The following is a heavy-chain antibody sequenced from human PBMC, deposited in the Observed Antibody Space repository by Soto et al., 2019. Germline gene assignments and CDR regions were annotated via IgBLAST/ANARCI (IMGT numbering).Heavy chain of an antibody. J-gene: IGHJ4*02. D-gene: IGHD4-17*01. CDR1: GFSFSTYW. CDR2: IKHDGSEK. Sequence: EVQLVESGGGLVQPGGSLRLSCVASGFSFSTYWMSWVRQAPGKGLEWVANIKHDGSEKFYVDSVKGRFAISRDNSKNPLAPEKDHLGVEDPAIYYCAGAAANTVTLYGQYFHYWGQGTTVSVSS. V-gene: IGHV3-7*03. CDR3: AGAAANTVTLYGQYFHY.